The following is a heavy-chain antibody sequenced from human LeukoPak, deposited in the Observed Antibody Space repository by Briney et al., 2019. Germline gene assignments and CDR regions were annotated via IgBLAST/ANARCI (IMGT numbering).Heavy chain of an antibody. V-gene: IGHV3-30*02. J-gene: IGHJ5*02. Sequence: PGGSLTLSRAPSGFTLSSYDMQWVRPAPGKGVEWVAFIRYYGSNKYYADSVKGRFTISRDNAKNTLNLQMNSLRAEDTAVYYCARDLGQYYDTSDNWFDPWGQGTLVTVSS. CDR1: GFTLSSYD. CDR3: ARDLGQYYDTSDNWFDP. D-gene: IGHD3-22*01. CDR2: IRYYGSNK.